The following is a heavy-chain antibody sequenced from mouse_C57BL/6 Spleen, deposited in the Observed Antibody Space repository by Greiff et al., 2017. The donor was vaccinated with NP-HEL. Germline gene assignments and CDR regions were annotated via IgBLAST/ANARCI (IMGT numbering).Heavy chain of an antibody. J-gene: IGHJ3*01. Sequence: QVQLQQPGAELVRPGSSVKLSCKASGYTFTSYWMHWVKQRPIQGLEWIGNIDPSDSETHYNQKFKDKATLTVDKSSSTAYMQLSSLTSEYSAVYYCARSETAQATPWFAYWGQGTLVTVSA. CDR3: ARSETAQATPWFAY. D-gene: IGHD3-2*02. CDR2: IDPSDSET. CDR1: GYTFTSYW. V-gene: IGHV1-52*01.